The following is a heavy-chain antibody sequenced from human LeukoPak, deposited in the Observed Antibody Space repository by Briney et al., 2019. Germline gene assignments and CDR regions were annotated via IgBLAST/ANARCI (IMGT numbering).Heavy chain of an antibody. D-gene: IGHD1-26*01. V-gene: IGHV4-4*09. Sequence: SETLSLTCTVSGGSLISYYWSWIRQPPGQGLEWIAYIHSSGYTNYNPSLRSRVTISVDTSKNHFSLTVTSVTAADTAVYYCAQRQGPNSGSYDYFGPWGQGTLVTVSS. CDR2: IHSSGYT. CDR3: AQRQGPNSGSYDYFGP. CDR1: GGSLISYY. J-gene: IGHJ5*02.